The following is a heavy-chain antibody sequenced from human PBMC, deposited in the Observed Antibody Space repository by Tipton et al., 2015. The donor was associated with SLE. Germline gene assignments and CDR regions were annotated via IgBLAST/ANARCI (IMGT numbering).Heavy chain of an antibody. CDR3: ARVGWLDDFWSGFDY. CDR1: GYTFTGYY. Sequence: QVQLVQSGAEVKKPGASVKVSCKASGYTFTGYYMHWVRQAPGQGLEWMGWINPNSGGTNYAQKFQGRVTMTRDTSISTAYMELRSLRSDDTAVYYCARVGWLDDFWSGFDYWGQGTLVTVSS. V-gene: IGHV1-2*02. J-gene: IGHJ4*02. D-gene: IGHD3-3*01. CDR2: INPNSGGT.